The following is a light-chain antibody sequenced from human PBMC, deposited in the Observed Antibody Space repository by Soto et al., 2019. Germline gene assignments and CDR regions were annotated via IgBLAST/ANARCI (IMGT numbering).Light chain of an antibody. CDR3: QQYGSSPVT. J-gene: IGKJ3*01. V-gene: IGKV3-20*01. CDR2: GAS. CDR1: QSVSSSY. Sequence: EIVLTQSPGTLSLSPGERATLSCRASQSVSSSYLAWYQQKPGQAPRLLIYGASSRATGIPDRFSGSGSGXXXXXXXXXXXPXXXXVYYCQQYGSSPVTFGPGTKVDIK.